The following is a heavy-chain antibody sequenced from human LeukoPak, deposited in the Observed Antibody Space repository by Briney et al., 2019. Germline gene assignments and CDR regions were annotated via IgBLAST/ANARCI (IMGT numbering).Heavy chain of an antibody. CDR3: AKGLTMVRGGFDY. Sequence: GGSLRLSCAASGFTFSSYAMHWVRQAPGKGLEWVAVISYDGSNKYYADSVKGRFTISRDNSKNTLYLQMNSLRAEDTAVYYCAKGLTMVRGGFDYWGQGTLVTVSS. V-gene: IGHV3-30-3*01. CDR2: ISYDGSNK. CDR1: GFTFSSYA. J-gene: IGHJ4*02. D-gene: IGHD3-10*01.